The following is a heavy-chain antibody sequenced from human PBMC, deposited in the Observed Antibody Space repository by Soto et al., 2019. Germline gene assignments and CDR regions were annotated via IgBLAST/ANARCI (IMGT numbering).Heavy chain of an antibody. CDR3: AREGIGNYVIYYYGMDV. J-gene: IGHJ6*02. CDR2: IIPIFGTA. CDR1: GGTFSSYA. Sequence: QVQLVQSGAEVKKPGSSVKVSCKASGGTFSSYAISWVRQAPGQGLEWMGGIIPIFGTANYAQKFQGRVTITADKSTSTAYMELSSLRSEDTAVYYCAREGIGNYVIYYYGMDVWGQGTTVTVSS. D-gene: IGHD4-4*01. V-gene: IGHV1-69*06.